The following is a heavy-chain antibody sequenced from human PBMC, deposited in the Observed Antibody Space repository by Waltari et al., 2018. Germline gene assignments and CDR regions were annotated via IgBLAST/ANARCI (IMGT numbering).Heavy chain of an antibody. V-gene: IGHV3-21*01. CDR1: GFTFSSYS. Sequence: EVQLVESGGGLVKPGGSLRLSCAASGFTFSSYSMNWVRQAPGQGREWVSSISSSSSYIYYADSVKGRFTISRDNAKNSLYLQMNSLRAEDTAVYYCARFVQQLAGPFYYYYGMDVWGQGTTVTVSS. CDR3: ARFVQQLAGPFYYYYGMDV. D-gene: IGHD6-13*01. CDR2: ISSSSSYI. J-gene: IGHJ6*02.